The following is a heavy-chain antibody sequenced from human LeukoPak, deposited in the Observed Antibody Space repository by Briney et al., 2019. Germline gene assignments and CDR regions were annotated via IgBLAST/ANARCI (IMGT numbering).Heavy chain of an antibody. Sequence: ASVKVSCKASGGTFSSYAISWVRQAPGQGLEWMGWINPNSGGTNYAQKFQGRVTMTRDTSISTAYMELSRLRSDDTAVYYCAREGYYDSSGYYPVDYWGQGTLVTVSS. CDR3: AREGYYDSSGYYPVDY. D-gene: IGHD3-22*01. V-gene: IGHV1-2*02. J-gene: IGHJ4*02. CDR2: INPNSGGT. CDR1: GGTFSSYA.